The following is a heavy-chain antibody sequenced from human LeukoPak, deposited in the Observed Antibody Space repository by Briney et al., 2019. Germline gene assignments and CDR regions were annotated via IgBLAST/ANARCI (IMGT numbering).Heavy chain of an antibody. J-gene: IGHJ6*03. CDR1: GGSISSSIYY. CDR3: GTNSGSYWSVYYYYMDV. Sequence: PSETLSLTCTVSGGSISSSIYYWVWIRQPPGNGLEWIGYIYYSGSTNYNPSLKSRVTISVYTSKNQFSRKRSSVTSADTAVYYCGTNSGSYWSVYYYYMDVWGKGTTVTVSS. CDR2: IYYSGST. D-gene: IGHD1-26*01. V-gene: IGHV4-61*05.